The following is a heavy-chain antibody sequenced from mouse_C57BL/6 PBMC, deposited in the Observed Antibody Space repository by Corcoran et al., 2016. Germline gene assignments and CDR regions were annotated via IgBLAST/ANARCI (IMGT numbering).Heavy chain of an antibody. D-gene: IGHD2-1*01. V-gene: IGHV1-26*01. CDR2: INPNNGGT. Sequence: EVQLQQSGPELVKPGASVKISCKASGYTFTDYYMNWVKQSHGKSLEWIGDINPNNGGTSYNQKFKGKATLTVDKSSSTAYMELRSLTSEDSAVYYCARERLYYKGAMDYWGQGTSVTVSS. CDR1: GYTFTDYY. J-gene: IGHJ4*01. CDR3: ARERLYYKGAMDY.